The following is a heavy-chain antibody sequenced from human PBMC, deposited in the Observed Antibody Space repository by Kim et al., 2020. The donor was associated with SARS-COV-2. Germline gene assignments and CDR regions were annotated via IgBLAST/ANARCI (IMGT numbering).Heavy chain of an antibody. CDR1: GGSISSYY. D-gene: IGHD3-16*02. V-gene: IGHV4-59*01. CDR3: ATTGSDYDYIWGSYRSTYMDV. CDR2: IYYSGST. Sequence: SETLSLTCTVSGGSISSYYWSWIRQPPGKGLEWIGYIYYSGSTNYNPSLKSRVTISVDTSKNQFSLKLSSVTAADTAVYYCATTGSDYDYIWGSYRSTYMDVWGKGTTVTVSS. J-gene: IGHJ6*03.